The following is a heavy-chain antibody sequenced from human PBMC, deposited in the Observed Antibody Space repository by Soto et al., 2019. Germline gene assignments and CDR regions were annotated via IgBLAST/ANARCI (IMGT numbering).Heavy chain of an antibody. D-gene: IGHD2-21*01. CDR2: IYYSGST. J-gene: IGHJ6*02. V-gene: IGHV4-31*03. Sequence: QVQLQESGPGLVKPSQTLSLTCTVSGGSISSGGYYWSWIRQHPGKGLEWIGYIYYSGSTYYNPSLKRRVTISVDTSKNQFSLQLSSVTAADTAVYYCAASCVGCGGFNYYGMDVWGQGTTVTVSS. CDR3: AASCVGCGGFNYYGMDV. CDR1: GGSISSGGYY.